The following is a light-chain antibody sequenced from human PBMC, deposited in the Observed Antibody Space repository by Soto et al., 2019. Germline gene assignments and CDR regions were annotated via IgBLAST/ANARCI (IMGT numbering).Light chain of an antibody. J-gene: IGLJ3*02. CDR3: TSYTSSSAVL. CDR1: SSDVGANNY. V-gene: IGLV2-14*01. Sequence: QSALTQPASVSGSPGQSITISCTGTSSDVGANNYVSWYQQYPGKAPKLMIYDVSNRPSGVSNRFSGSKSDNTASLTISGLQAEDEADYYCTSYTSSSAVLFGGGTKVTVL. CDR2: DVS.